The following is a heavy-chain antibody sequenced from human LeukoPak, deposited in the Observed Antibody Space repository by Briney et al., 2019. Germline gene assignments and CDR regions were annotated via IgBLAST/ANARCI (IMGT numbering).Heavy chain of an antibody. D-gene: IGHD1-20*01. J-gene: IGHJ3*01. Sequence: PGGSLRLSCAASGFTFSDHFMDWVRQAPGKGLEWVGRIRKKPNSYTTEYAASVKGRFTISRDDSKNSLYLQMNSLEAEDTGVYYCARVSAITGATDALDFWGQGQWSPSLQ. CDR1: GFTFSDHF. CDR2: IRKKPNSYTT. V-gene: IGHV3-72*01. CDR3: ARVSAITGATDALDF.